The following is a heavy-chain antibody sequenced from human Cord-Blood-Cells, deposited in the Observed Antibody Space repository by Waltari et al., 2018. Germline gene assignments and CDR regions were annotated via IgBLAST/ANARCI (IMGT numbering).Heavy chain of an antibody. CDR3: AALHIVATTTLDY. D-gene: IGHD5-12*01. CDR1: GGSFGGYD. CDR2: INHSGST. V-gene: IGHV4-34*01. J-gene: IGHJ4*02. Sequence: QVQLQQWGAGLLKPSETLSLTCAVYGGSFGGYDWSCIRQPPGKGLEWIGEINHSGSTNYNPSLKSRVTISVDTSKNQFSLKLSSVTAADTAVYYCAALHIVATTTLDYWGQGTLVTVSS.